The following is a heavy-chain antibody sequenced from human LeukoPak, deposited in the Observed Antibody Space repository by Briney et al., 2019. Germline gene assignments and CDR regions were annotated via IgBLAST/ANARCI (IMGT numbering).Heavy chain of an antibody. V-gene: IGHV4-59*02. D-gene: IGHD6-13*01. J-gene: IGHJ3*02. CDR3: ARLLAALPDTDI. Sequence: SETLSLTCIVSGGSVSSYYWSWIRQPPGRGLECIGYIYYSGTINYNPSLKSRVTMSVDTSKNQFSLKLSSVTAADTAVYYCARLLAALPDTDIWGQGTMVIVSS. CDR1: GGSVSSYY. CDR2: IYYSGTI.